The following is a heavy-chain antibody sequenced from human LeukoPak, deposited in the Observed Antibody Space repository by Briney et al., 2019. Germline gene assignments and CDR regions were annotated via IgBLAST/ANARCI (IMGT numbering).Heavy chain of an antibody. CDR1: GYSFSSYW. J-gene: IGHJ4*02. D-gene: IGHD3-22*01. CDR3: ARTVRSSGYYYHDY. V-gene: IGHV5-51*01. CDR2: IYPGDSDT. Sequence: GESLKISXKGSGYSFSSYWIGWVRQKPGKGLEWMGIIYPGDSDTRYSPSFQGQVTISADKSISTAYLQWSSLKASDTAMYYCARTVRSSGYYYHDYWGQGTLVTVSS.